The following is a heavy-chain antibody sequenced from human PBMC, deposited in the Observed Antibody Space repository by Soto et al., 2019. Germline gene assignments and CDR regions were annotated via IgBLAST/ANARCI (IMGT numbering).Heavy chain of an antibody. J-gene: IGHJ3*02. V-gene: IGHV4-4*07. CDR3: AREGFPPAFDI. D-gene: IGHD3-10*01. CDR1: GGSITGSY. Sequence: QVQLQESGPGLVKPSETLSLTCTVSGGSITGSYWSWIRQPAGKGLEWIGRIYTSGTTNYNPSLKSRVTMSVDTSKNQFSLKLSSVTAADTAVYYCAREGFPPAFDIWGQGTMVTVSS. CDR2: IYTSGTT.